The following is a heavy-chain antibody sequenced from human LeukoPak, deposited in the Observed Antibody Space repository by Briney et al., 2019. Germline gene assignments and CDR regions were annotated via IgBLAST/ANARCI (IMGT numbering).Heavy chain of an antibody. CDR3: ARGFSHYFYAMDV. Sequence: PGGSLRLSCAASGFTFRSSGMHWVRQAPGKGLEWVAVIWYDGSNKYYADSVKGRFTISRDNSKNTLYLQMNSLRAEDTAVYFRARGFSHYFYAMDVWGQGTTVTVSS. V-gene: IGHV3-33*01. D-gene: IGHD2/OR15-2a*01. J-gene: IGHJ6*02. CDR1: GFTFRSSG. CDR2: IWYDGSNK.